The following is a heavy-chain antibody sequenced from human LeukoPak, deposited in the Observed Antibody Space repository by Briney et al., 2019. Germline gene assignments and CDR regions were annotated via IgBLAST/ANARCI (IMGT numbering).Heavy chain of an antibody. J-gene: IGHJ4*02. CDR2: IKQDGSEK. V-gene: IGHV3-7*04. CDR3: ARDPHVLPFDY. CDR1: GFTFSSYW. Sequence: GGSLRLSCAAAGFTFSSYWMSWVRQAPGKGLEWVANIKQDGSEKYYVDSVKGRFTISRDNAKNSLYLQMNSLRAEDTAVYYCARDPHVLPFDYWGQGTLVSVSS.